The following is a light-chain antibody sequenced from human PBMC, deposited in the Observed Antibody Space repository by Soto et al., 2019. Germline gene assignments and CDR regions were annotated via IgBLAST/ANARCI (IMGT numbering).Light chain of an antibody. CDR1: QDSTKY. J-gene: IGKJ1*01. CDR3: QQYHVYSWT. V-gene: IGKV1-9*01. Sequence: IQLTQSPSSLSASVGDRVTITCRASQDSTKYLAWYQQKPGKAPNLLIYDASTLHSGVPSRFSGSGSGTEFTLTISSLQPDDFATYYCQQYHVYSWTFGEGTKVDIK. CDR2: DAS.